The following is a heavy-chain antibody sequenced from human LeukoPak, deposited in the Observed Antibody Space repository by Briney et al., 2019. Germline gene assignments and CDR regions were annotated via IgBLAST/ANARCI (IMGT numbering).Heavy chain of an antibody. CDR3: AREGTRGYFQH. V-gene: IGHV3-30-3*01. J-gene: IGHJ1*01. CDR2: MSRDGSVN. CDR1: GFPFSSYP. Sequence: HPWGSLRLSCAASGFPFSSYPIHWVRQAPGKGLEWVAVMSRDGSVNYYADSVKGRFTISRDNSKNTLYLQMNSLRAEDTAVYYCAREGTRGYFQHWGQGTLVTVSS.